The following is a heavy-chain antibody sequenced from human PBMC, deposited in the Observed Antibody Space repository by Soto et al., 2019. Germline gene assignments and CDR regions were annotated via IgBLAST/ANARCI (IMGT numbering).Heavy chain of an antibody. V-gene: IGHV1-69*02. J-gene: IGHJ4*02. CDR3: AASYGSGYRAFDY. CDR1: GDTFSFYT. D-gene: IGHD3-10*01. Sequence: QVQLVQSGTEVKKPGSSVKVSCKASGDTFSFYTINWVRQAPGLGLEWVGRINPIVSMSNYAQKFQGRVSMTAEKSTSTAYMELRRLRSDDTAMYFCAASYGSGYRAFDYWGQGALVIVSS. CDR2: INPIVSMS.